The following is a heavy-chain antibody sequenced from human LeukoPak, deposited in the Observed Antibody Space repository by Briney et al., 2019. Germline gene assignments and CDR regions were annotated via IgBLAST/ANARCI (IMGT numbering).Heavy chain of an antibody. CDR1: GYTFNAYY. Sequence: ASVKVSCKASGYTFNAYYMHWVRQAPGQGLEWMGRINPNGGDTNYAQKFGGRVTMTTDTTISTAYMELSNLRSDDTAVYFCARSAAQCTNGVCYTEYYMDVWGKGTTVAVSS. V-gene: IGHV1-2*02. D-gene: IGHD2-8*01. CDR2: INPNGGDT. CDR3: ARSAAQCTNGVCYTEYYMDV. J-gene: IGHJ6*03.